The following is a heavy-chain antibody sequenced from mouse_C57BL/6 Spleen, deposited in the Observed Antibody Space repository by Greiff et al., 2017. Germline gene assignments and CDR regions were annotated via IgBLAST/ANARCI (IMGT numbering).Heavy chain of an antibody. CDR1: GYTFTSYW. CDR3: TRPYGSRPYWYFDV. D-gene: IGHD1-1*01. Sequence: EVQLVESGTVLARPGASVKMSCKTSGYTFTSYWMHWVKQRPGQGLEWIGAIYPGNSDTSYNQKFKGKAKLTAVTSASTAYMELSSLTNEDSAVYYCTRPYGSRPYWYFDVWGTGTTVTVSS. CDR2: IYPGNSDT. J-gene: IGHJ1*03. V-gene: IGHV1-5*01.